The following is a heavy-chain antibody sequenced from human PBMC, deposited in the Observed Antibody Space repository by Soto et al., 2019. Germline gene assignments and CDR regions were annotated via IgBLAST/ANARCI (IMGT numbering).Heavy chain of an antibody. CDR1: GGSISSSSYY. Sequence: SPTLSLTCTVSGGSISSSSYYWGWIRQPPGKGLEWIGSIYYSGSTYYNPSLKSRVTISVDTSKNQFSLKLSSVTAADTAVYYCASRYCSGGSCYPGLEDAFDIWGQGTMVTVSS. J-gene: IGHJ3*02. V-gene: IGHV4-39*01. CDR3: ASRYCSGGSCYPGLEDAFDI. CDR2: IYYSGST. D-gene: IGHD2-15*01.